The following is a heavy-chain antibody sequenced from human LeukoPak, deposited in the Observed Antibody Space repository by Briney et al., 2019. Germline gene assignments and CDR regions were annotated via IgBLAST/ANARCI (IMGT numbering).Heavy chain of an antibody. CDR3: AKGSATSRPYYFDY. Sequence: PGGSLRLSCAASGFTFSSYAMSWVRQAPGEGLEWISAITHSGGDTYHADSVKGRFTISRDNSKSTLYLQMNSLRAEDTAIYFCAKGSATSRPYYFDYWGQGTLVTVSS. V-gene: IGHV3-23*01. CDR1: GFTFSSYA. J-gene: IGHJ4*02. CDR2: ITHSGGDT. D-gene: IGHD2-2*01.